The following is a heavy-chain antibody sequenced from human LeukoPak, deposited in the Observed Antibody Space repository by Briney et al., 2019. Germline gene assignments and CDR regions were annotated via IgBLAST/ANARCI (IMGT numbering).Heavy chain of an antibody. Sequence: PGRSLRLSCAASGFTFSSYGMHWVRQAPGKGLEWVAVIWYDGSNKYYADSVKGRFTISRDNSKNTLYLQMNSLRDEDTAVYYCASTRSSTYYDFWSGYYAFDYWGQGTLVTVSS. D-gene: IGHD3-3*01. J-gene: IGHJ4*02. CDR3: ASTRSSTYYDFWSGYYAFDY. CDR1: GFTFSSYG. CDR2: IWYDGSNK. V-gene: IGHV3-33*01.